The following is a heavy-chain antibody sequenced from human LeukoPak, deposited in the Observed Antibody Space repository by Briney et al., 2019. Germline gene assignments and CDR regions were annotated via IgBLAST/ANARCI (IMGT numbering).Heavy chain of an antibody. CDR3: ARDSGGYYGSGSLRYFDY. CDR2: INPSGGST. Sequence: ASVKVSCKASGYTFTSYYMHWVRQAPGQGLEWMGIINPSGGSTSYAQKFQGRVTMTRDTSTSTVYMELSSLRSEDTAVYYCARDSGGYYGSGSLRYFDYWGQGTLVTVSS. V-gene: IGHV1-46*01. D-gene: IGHD3-10*01. J-gene: IGHJ4*02. CDR1: GYTFTSYY.